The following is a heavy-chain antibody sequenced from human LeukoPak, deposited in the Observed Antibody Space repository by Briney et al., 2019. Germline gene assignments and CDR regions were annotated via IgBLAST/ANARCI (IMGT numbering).Heavy chain of an antibody. D-gene: IGHD6-13*01. J-gene: IGHJ4*02. Sequence: GGSLRLSCAASGFTFSSYAMHWVRQAPGKGLEWVANIKQDGSEKYYVDSVKGRFTISRDNAKNSLYLQMNSLRAEDTAVYYCARGTSSSWSYYFDYWGQGTLVTVSS. CDR3: ARGTSSSWSYYFDY. V-gene: IGHV3-7*01. CDR2: IKQDGSEK. CDR1: GFTFSSYA.